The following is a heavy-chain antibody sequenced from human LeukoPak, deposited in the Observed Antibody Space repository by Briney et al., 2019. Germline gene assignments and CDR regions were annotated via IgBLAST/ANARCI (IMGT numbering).Heavy chain of an antibody. CDR2: INGDGNTI. D-gene: IGHD3-10*01. CDR1: GFTFSSYW. Sequence: GGSLRLSCAASGFTFSSYWMHWVRQAPGKGLVWVSRINGDGNTINYADSVRGRFTISRDNAKNSLYLQMNSLRAEDTALYYCARELLTGTDYFDYWGQGTLVTVSS. J-gene: IGHJ4*02. V-gene: IGHV3-74*01. CDR3: ARELLTGTDYFDY.